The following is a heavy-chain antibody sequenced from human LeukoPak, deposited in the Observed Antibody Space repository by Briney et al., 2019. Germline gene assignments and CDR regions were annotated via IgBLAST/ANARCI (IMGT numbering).Heavy chain of an antibody. CDR3: ASSAHYDFWSGSTYYYYYGMDV. D-gene: IGHD3-3*01. V-gene: IGHV4-4*07. CDR1: GGSISSYY. J-gene: IGHJ6*02. CDR2: IYTSGST. Sequence: SETLSLTCTVSGGSISSYYWSWIRQPAGKGLEWIGRIYTSGSTNYNPSLESRVTMSVDTSKNQFSLKLSSVTAADAAVYYCASSAHYDFWSGSTYYYYYGMDVWGQGTTVTVSS.